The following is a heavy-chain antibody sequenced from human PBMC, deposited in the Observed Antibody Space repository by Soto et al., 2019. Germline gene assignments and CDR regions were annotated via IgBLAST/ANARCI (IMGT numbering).Heavy chain of an antibody. CDR2: IYYSGST. Sequence: SETLSLTCTVSGGSISSYYWSWIRQPPGKGLEWIGYIYYSGSTNYNPSLKSRVTISVDTSKNQFSLKLSSVTAADTAVYYCARGSFIGPANYDFWGGYSVRTPKLDYWGQGTLVTVSS. J-gene: IGHJ4*02. CDR1: GGSISSYY. V-gene: IGHV4-59*01. CDR3: ARGSFIGPANYDFWGGYSVRTPKLDY. D-gene: IGHD3-3*01.